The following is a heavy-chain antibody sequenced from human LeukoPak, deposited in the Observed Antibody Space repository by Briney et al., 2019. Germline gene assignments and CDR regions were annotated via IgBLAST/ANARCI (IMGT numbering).Heavy chain of an antibody. D-gene: IGHD3-10*01. J-gene: IGHJ4*02. CDR3: ARLLLLWFGEPDY. V-gene: IGHV4-39*07. Sequence: SETLSLTCTISGGSISSSGYYWGWIRQPPGKGLEWIGSIYYSGSTHYNPSLKSRVTISLDTSKNQFSLKLSSVTAADTAVYYCARLLLLWFGEPDYWGQGTVVTVSS. CDR1: GGSISSSGYY. CDR2: IYYSGST.